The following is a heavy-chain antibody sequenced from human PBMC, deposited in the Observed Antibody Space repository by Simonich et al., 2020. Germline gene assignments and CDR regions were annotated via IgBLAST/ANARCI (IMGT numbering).Heavy chain of an antibody. Sequence: QVQLVQSGAEVKKPGASVKVSCKASGYTFTGYYMHWVRQAPGKGLEWKGWINPNSGGTNYAKKFQGRVTMTRDTSISTAYMELSRLRSDDTAVYYCARDLRGSYYYYYYMDVWGKGTTVTVSS. J-gene: IGHJ6*03. CDR1: GYTFTGYY. CDR3: ARDLRGSYYYYYYMDV. D-gene: IGHD1-26*01. V-gene: IGHV1-2*02. CDR2: INPNSGGT.